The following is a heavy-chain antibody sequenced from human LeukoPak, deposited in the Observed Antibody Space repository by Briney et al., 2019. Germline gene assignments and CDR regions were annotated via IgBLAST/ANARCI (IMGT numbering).Heavy chain of an antibody. V-gene: IGHV4-30-4*01. CDR1: GGSISSGDYY. J-gene: IGHJ4*02. CDR2: INDSGST. D-gene: IGHD1-26*01. Sequence: ASETLSLTCTVSGGSISSGDYYWSWIRQPPGKGLEWIGYINDSGSTYYNPSLKSRVTISVDTSKNQFSLKLSSVTAADTAVYYCARSPPLSRRSGSYGFDWGQGTLVTVSS. CDR3: ARSPPLSRRSGSYGFD.